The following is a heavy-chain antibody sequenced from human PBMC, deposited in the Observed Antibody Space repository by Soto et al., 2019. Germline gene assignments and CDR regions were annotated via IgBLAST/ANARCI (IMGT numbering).Heavy chain of an antibody. CDR1: RGAFGSYA. Sequence: QVQLVQSGAEVKKPGSSVRVSCKASRGAFGSYAVAWVRQAPGQVLDWMGRVIPTYGTPNYAQKFQGRVTMTVDTSTSIAYMEMRGLTSEDTAVYYCASEGQREINRGAFDIWGQGTLVTVSS. CDR3: ASEGQREINRGAFDI. J-gene: IGHJ3*02. CDR2: VIPTYGTP. V-gene: IGHV1-69*06.